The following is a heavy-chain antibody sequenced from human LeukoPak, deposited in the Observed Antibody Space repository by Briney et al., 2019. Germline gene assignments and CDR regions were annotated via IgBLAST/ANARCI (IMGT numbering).Heavy chain of an antibody. D-gene: IGHD2/OR15-2a*01. J-gene: IGHJ4*02. CDR2: IKKDGSEK. CDR1: GFTFSSYW. V-gene: IGHV3-7*01. Sequence: PGGSLRLSCAASGFTFSSYWMSWVRQAPGKGLEWVANIKKDGSEKYYVDSVKGRFTISRDNARNLLYLQMNSLRDEDTAVYYCARDKGEAVLNTVGHFDSWGQGTLVTVSS. CDR3: ARDKGEAVLNTVGHFDS.